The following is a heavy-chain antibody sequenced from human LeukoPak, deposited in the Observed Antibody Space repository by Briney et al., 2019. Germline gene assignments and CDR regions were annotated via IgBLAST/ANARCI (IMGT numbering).Heavy chain of an antibody. CDR2: IRYNGSNK. J-gene: IGHJ6*03. CDR3: AKDRRSIVVVPAAILYYYYYMDV. Sequence: QTGGSLRLSCAASGFTFSSYGMHWVRQAPGKGLEWVAFIRYNGSNKYYADSVKGRFTISRDNSKNTLYLQMNSLRAEDTAVYYCAKDRRSIVVVPAAILYYYYYMDVWGKGTTVTVSS. CDR1: GFTFSSYG. D-gene: IGHD2-2*01. V-gene: IGHV3-30*02.